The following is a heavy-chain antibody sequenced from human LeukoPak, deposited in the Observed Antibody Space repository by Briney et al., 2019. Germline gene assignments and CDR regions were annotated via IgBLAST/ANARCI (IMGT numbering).Heavy chain of an antibody. J-gene: IGHJ4*02. CDR2: IYYSGST. V-gene: IGHV4-61*08. CDR3: AGVRYYDFWSGYYYFDY. D-gene: IGHD3-3*01. CDR1: GGSISSGGYY. Sequence: SQTLSLTCTVSGGSISSGGYYWSWLRQHPGKGLEWIGYIYYSGSTNYNPSLKSRVTISVDTSKNRFSLKLSSVTAADTAVYYCAGVRYYDFWSGYYYFDYWGQGTPVTVSS.